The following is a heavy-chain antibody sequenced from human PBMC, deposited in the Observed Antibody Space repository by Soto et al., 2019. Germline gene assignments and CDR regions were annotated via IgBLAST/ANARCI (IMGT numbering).Heavy chain of an antibody. CDR3: AKSGGSYVMIVDY. CDR1: GFTFISYA. J-gene: IGHJ4*02. D-gene: IGHD1-26*01. CDR2: ISGSGDST. Sequence: EVQLLESGGGLVQPGGSLRLSCAASGFTFISYAMSWARQAPGKGLEWVSSISGSGDSTYYADSVKGRFTVSRDNSKNTLYLQMNSLRAEDTAAYYCAKSGGSYVMIVDYWGQGTLVTVSS. V-gene: IGHV3-23*01.